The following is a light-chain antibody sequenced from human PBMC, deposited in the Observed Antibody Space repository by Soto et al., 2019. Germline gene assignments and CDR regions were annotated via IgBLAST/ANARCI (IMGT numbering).Light chain of an antibody. CDR3: QHYNDLPLT. J-gene: IGKJ4*01. V-gene: IGKV3-15*01. CDR1: QSISNN. CDR2: GAS. Sequence: EIVMTQSPATLSVSPGERATLSCRASQSISNNLAWYQQKPGQAPRLLIYGASNRATGIPARFSGSGSGTEFTLTISSLQSEDFAVYSCQHYNDLPLTFGGGTKVEIK.